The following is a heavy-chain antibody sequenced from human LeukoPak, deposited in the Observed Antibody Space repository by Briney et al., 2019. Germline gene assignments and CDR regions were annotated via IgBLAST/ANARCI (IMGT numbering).Heavy chain of an antibody. CDR3: ARDLGGYNWNYGVEYYYYYMDV. CDR2: IYTSGST. CDR1: GASISSGSYY. Sequence: SQTLSLTCTVSGASISSGSYYWSWIRQPAGKGLEWIGRIYTSGSTKYNPSLKSRVTISVDTSKNQFSLKLSSVTAADTAVYYCARDLGGYNWNYGVEYYYYYMDVWGKGTTVTVSS. V-gene: IGHV4-61*02. J-gene: IGHJ6*03. D-gene: IGHD1-7*01.